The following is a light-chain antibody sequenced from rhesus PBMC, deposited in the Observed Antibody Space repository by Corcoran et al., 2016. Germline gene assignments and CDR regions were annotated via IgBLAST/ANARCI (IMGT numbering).Light chain of an antibody. Sequence: DIVMTQTPLSLSVTPGEPASIPCRSSQSPLDSEDGNPNVDWNLQKPGQSHKLLIYEVSNRASGVPDRFSGRGSETDFTLKISRVEAEDVGVYYCMQGIEFPLTFGGWTKVELK. J-gene: IGKJ4*01. CDR1: QSPLDSEDGNPN. CDR2: EVS. CDR3: MQGIEFPLT. V-gene: IGKV2-104*02.